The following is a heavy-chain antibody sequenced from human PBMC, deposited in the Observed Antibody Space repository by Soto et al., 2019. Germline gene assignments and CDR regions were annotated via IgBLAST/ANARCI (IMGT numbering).Heavy chain of an antibody. CDR3: AKVSRKGSSIDFDY. J-gene: IGHJ4*02. D-gene: IGHD3-10*01. CDR2: VNPNNGDT. Sequence: QVQLVQSGAELKKPGDSVKVSCKASGDTFSNYDMNWVRQATGQGPEWIGWVNPNNGDTGYAQKFPGRVTLTTYIATTTAYMELTSLRSEDTAIYYCAKVSRKGSSIDFDYWGQGTLITVSS. CDR1: GDTFSNYD. V-gene: IGHV1-8*01.